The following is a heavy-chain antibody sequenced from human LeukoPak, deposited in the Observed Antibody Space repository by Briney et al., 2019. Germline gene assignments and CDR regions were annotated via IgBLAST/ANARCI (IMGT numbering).Heavy chain of an antibody. CDR3: ARGGRDVYNGMDV. CDR2: IYYSGTT. D-gene: IGHD5-24*01. Sequence: SETLSLTCTVSGGSTSSYYWSWIRQPPGKGLEWIGYIYYSGTTKYKPSLESRVTISVDTSKNQFSLRLSSVTAADTAVYYCARGGRDVYNGMDVWGQRTTVTVSS. V-gene: IGHV4-59*01. CDR1: GGSTSSYY. J-gene: IGHJ6*01.